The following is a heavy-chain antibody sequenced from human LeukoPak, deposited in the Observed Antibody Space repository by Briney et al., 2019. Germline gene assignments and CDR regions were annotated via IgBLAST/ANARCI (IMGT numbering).Heavy chain of an antibody. D-gene: IGHD2-21*01. Sequence: GGSLRLSYTASGFTFTSYEFYCVRQAPGKGLEWISYISTSGSGQQYADPVKGRFTISRDNAKNALYLQMNCLRAEDTGVYYCARNGGGLDYWGLGTLVTVSS. CDR3: ARNGGGLDY. V-gene: IGHV3-48*03. CDR1: GFTFTSYE. CDR2: ISTSGSGQ. J-gene: IGHJ4*02.